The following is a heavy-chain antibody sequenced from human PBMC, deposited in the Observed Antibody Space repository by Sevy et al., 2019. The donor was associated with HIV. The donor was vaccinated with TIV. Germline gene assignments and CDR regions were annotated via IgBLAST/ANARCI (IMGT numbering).Heavy chain of an antibody. J-gene: IGHJ5*02. D-gene: IGHD1-26*01. CDR3: ARESPLGVEWELSRPQNWFDP. V-gene: IGHV4-59*01. CDR2: IYYSGST. CDR1: GGSISSYY. Sequence: SETLSLTCTVFGGSISSYYWNWIRQPPGKGLEWFGYIYYSGSTNYNPSLKSRVTISVDMSKNQFSLKLSSVTAADTAVYYCARESPLGVEWELSRPQNWFDPWGQGTLVTVSS.